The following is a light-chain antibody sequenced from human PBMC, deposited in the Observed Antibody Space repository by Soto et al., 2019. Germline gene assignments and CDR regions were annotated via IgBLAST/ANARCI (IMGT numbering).Light chain of an antibody. J-gene: IGKJ1*01. CDR1: QSVPSNY. V-gene: IGKV3-20*01. CDR3: QQYGTTPWT. Sequence: EIVLTQSPATLSLSPGERATLSCRASQSVPSNYLAWYQQKPGQAPSLFIYSASFRATAIPDRFNGSGSGTDFTLTISRLEPEDFAVYHCQQYGTTPWTFGQGTKVEVK. CDR2: SAS.